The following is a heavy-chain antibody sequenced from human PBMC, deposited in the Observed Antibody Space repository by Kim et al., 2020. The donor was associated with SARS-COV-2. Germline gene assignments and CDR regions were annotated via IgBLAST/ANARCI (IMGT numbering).Heavy chain of an antibody. Sequence: SETLSLTCTVSGGSISSSSYYWGWILQSPGKGLEWIGSVYYNGNSYYNPSLKSRLTISVDTSKNQFSLILSSVTAADTTVYYCARLIPGSWYFDYWGQGTLVTVSS. CDR2: VYYNGNS. CDR3: ARLIPGSWYFDY. D-gene: IGHD2-15*01. J-gene: IGHJ4*02. CDR1: GGSISSSSYY. V-gene: IGHV4-39*01.